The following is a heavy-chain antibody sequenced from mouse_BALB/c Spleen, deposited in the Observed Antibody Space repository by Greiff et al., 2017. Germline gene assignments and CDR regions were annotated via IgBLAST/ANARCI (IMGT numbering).Heavy chain of an antibody. CDR1: GYSITSGYY. Sequence: EVKLLESGPGLVKPSQSLSLTCSVTGYSITSGYYWNWIRQFPGNKLEWMGYISYDGSNNYNPSLKNRISITRDTSKNQFFLKLNSVTTEDTATNYCARAYDYDGAYWGQGTLVTVSA. D-gene: IGHD2-4*01. J-gene: IGHJ3*01. CDR3: ARAYDYDGAY. CDR2: ISYDGSN. V-gene: IGHV3-6*02.